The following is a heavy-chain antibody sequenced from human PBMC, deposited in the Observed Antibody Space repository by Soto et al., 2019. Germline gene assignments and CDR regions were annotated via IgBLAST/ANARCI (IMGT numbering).Heavy chain of an antibody. D-gene: IGHD3-3*01. CDR2: IYGTLSA. J-gene: IGHJ5*02. CDR1: GDSVNSGSYY. CDR3: ARDWSS. V-gene: IGHV4-61*01. Sequence: PSETLSLTCTISGDSVNSGSYYWHWIRQSPGKGLEWIGXIYGTLSANYHPSLRSRVTISVDTSKNQFSLKLRPVTAADTAVYYCARDWSSWGQGTLVTVSS.